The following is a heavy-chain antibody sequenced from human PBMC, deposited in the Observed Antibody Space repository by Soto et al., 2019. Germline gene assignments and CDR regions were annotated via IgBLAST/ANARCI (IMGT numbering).Heavy chain of an antibody. CDR3: ARKVLGSTSRPDWWYFDL. CDR2: ISGGGDRT. J-gene: IGHJ2*01. Sequence: VQLLESGGGLVQPGGSLRLSCVGSGFTFINYAMNWVRQTPGKGPEWVSGISGGGDRTFDADSVKGRFTISRDNSKNTVNLQMNSLRADDTAVYYCARKVLGSTSRPDWWYFDLWGRGTLVTVSS. V-gene: IGHV3-23*01. CDR1: GFTFINYA. D-gene: IGHD2-2*01.